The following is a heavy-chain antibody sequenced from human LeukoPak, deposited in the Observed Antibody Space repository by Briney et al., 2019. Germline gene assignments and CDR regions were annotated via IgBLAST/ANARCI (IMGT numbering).Heavy chain of an antibody. CDR2: ITNSGTTI. D-gene: IGHD5-12*01. J-gene: IGHJ4*02. V-gene: IGHV3-11*01. Sequence: PGGSLRLSCAASGFTFSDYYMSWIRQAPGKGLEWISYITNSGTTIYYADSVKGRFTISRDNAKNSLYLQMNSLRAEDTAVYYCARDRGIVATTTQYYFDYWGQGTLVTVSS. CDR1: GFTFSDYY. CDR3: ARDRGIVATTTQYYFDY.